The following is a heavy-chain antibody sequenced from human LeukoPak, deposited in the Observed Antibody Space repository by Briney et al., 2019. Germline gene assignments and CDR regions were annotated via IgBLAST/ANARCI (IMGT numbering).Heavy chain of an antibody. CDR1: GFIFSDYY. CDR3: ARVPYYAIDS. J-gene: IGHJ4*02. Sequence: SGGSLRLSCAASGFIFSDYYMSWIRQAPGKGPEWVAYISTRGTPTFYGDSVKGRFTISRDNTKNSLHLQMDSLRAEDTAVYYCARVPYYAIDSWGQGTLVTVSS. CDR2: ISTRGTPT. D-gene: IGHD3-22*01. V-gene: IGHV3-11*01.